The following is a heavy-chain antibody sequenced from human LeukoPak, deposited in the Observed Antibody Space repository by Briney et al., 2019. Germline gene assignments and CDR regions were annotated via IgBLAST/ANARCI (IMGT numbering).Heavy chain of an antibody. CDR1: GFTFSPYW. CDR3: ARSNWFDP. V-gene: IGHV3-74*01. Sequence: PGGFLRLSCAASGFTFSPYWMHWVRQAPGKGLVWVSRMNGDGRTTDYADSVKGRFTISRDNAKNTLYLQMNSLRAEDTAVYYCARSNWFDPWGQGTLVTVSS. J-gene: IGHJ5*02. CDR2: MNGDGRTT.